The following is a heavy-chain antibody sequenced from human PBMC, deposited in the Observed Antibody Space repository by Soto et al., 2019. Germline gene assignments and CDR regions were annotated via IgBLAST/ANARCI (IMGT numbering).Heavy chain of an antibody. CDR2: INHSGST. CDR1: VVSFSGYS. J-gene: IGHJ4*02. D-gene: IGHD3-22*01. CDR3: AIKYSSGYYYHEY. V-gene: IGHV4-34*01. Sequence: SSETLSLTCAFYVVSFSGYSWTCIRHPPGMGLEWIGEINHSGSTNYNPSLKSRVTMSVDTSKNQFSLKLSSVTAADTAVYYCAIKYSSGYYYHEYWGQGTLVTVS.